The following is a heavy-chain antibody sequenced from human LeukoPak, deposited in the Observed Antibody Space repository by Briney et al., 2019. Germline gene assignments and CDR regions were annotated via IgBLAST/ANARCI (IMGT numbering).Heavy chain of an antibody. CDR3: TRVTNSGYDSGNFDY. CDR2: ISSSSSYI. V-gene: IGHV3-21*05. J-gene: IGHJ4*02. D-gene: IGHD5-12*01. CDR1: GFTLSTYS. Sequence: GGSLRLSCAASGFTLSTYSMNWVRQAPGKGLEWVSFISSSSSYIYYADSVKGRFTISRDNAKKSLFLRMNSLRAEDTAVYYCTRVTNSGYDSGNFDYWGQGTLVIVSS.